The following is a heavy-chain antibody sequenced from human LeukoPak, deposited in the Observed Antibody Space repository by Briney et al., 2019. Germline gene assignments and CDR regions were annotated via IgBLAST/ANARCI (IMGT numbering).Heavy chain of an antibody. CDR1: GYTFTSYY. J-gene: IGHJ3*02. D-gene: IGHD1-14*01. CDR2: INPSGGST. V-gene: IGHV1-46*01. Sequence: GASVTLSCKASGYTFTSYYMHWVRQAPGQGLEWMGIINPSGGSTSYAQKFQGRVTMTRDMSTSTVYMELSSLRSEDTAVYYCARDSGVAFDIWGQGTMVTVSS. CDR3: ARDSGVAFDI.